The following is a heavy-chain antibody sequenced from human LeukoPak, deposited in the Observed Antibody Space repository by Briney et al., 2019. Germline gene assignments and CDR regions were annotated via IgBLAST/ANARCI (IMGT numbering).Heavy chain of an antibody. Sequence: ASVKVSCKASGGTFSSYAISWVRRAPGQGLEWMGGIIPIFGTANYAQKFQGRVTITADESTSTAYMELSSLRSEDTAVYYCARAGIAAAGTSSWFDPWGQGTLVTVSS. J-gene: IGHJ5*02. CDR3: ARAGIAAAGTSSWFDP. CDR2: IIPIFGTA. D-gene: IGHD6-13*01. V-gene: IGHV1-69*01. CDR1: GGTFSSYA.